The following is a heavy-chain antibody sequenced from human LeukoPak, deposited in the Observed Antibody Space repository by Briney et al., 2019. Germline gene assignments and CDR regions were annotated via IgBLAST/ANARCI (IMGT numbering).Heavy chain of an antibody. D-gene: IGHD3-22*01. CDR2: INPNSGGT. CDR3: ARVCYYDSSGYYHNWFDP. V-gene: IGHV1-2*02. J-gene: IGHJ5*02. CDR1: GYTFTSYY. Sequence: ASVKVSCKASGYTFTSYYMHWVRQAPGQGLEWMGWINPNSGGTNYAQKFQGRVTMTRDTSINTAYMELSRLRSDDTAVYYCARVCYYDSSGYYHNWFDPWGQGTLVTVSS.